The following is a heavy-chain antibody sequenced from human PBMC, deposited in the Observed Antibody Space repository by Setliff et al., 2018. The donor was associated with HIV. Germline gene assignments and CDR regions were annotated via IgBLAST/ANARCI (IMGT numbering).Heavy chain of an antibody. D-gene: IGHD1-26*01. J-gene: IGHJ4*02. CDR2: IYYSGST. Sequence: PSETLSLTCTVPGGSISSHYWSWIRQPPGKGLEWIGSIYYSGSTNYNPSLKSRVTISVDTSKNQFSLKLSSVTAADTAVYYCATYSAGEGGRGYWGQGRLVTVSS. V-gene: IGHV4-59*11. CDR1: GGSISSHY. CDR3: ATYSAGEGGRGY.